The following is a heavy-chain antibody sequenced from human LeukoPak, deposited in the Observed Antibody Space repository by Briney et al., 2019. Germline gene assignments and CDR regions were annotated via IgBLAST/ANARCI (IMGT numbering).Heavy chain of an antibody. V-gene: IGHV3-7*01. CDR1: GFSISRYW. CDR2: VKQGGSEK. Sequence: PGGSLRLSCAASGFSISRYWMSWVRQAPGKGLEWVASVKQGGSEKYYVDSVKGRFTISRDNAKNSLSLQVNSLRAEDTAVYYCARGLGTDSGEDYWGQGTLVTVSS. D-gene: IGHD4-17*01. J-gene: IGHJ4*02. CDR3: ARGLGTDSGEDY.